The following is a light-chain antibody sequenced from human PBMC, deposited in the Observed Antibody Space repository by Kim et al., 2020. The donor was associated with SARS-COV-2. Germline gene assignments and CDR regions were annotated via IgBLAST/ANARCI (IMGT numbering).Light chain of an antibody. CDR3: ETWDTKTWV. V-gene: IGLV4-60*03. Sequence: QLVLTQSSSASASLGSSVKLTCTLSSGHSGYIIAWHQQQPGKAPRYLMKLEGSGTYNKGSGVPDRFSGSSSGADRYLTISDLQSEDEADYYCETWDTKTWVFGGGTQLTVL. CDR1: SGHSGYI. CDR2: LEGSGTY. J-gene: IGLJ3*02.